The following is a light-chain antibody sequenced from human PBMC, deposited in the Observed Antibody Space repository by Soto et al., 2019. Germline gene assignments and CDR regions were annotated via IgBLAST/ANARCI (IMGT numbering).Light chain of an antibody. CDR1: QSVNNY. V-gene: IGKV3-11*01. J-gene: IGKJ5*01. CDR2: DAS. CDR3: QQRSNWPPIT. Sequence: EIVLTQSPATLSLSPGERATLSCRASQSVNNYLVWYQQKPGQAPRLLIYDASNRTTGIPPRCSGSGSGTDFTLTISSLEPEDFAVYYCQQRSNWPPITFGQGTRLEIK.